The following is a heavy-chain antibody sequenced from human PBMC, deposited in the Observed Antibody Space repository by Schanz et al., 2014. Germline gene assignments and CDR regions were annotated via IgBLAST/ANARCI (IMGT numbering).Heavy chain of an antibody. D-gene: IGHD6-25*01. CDR3: ARGQRRTIGRPFGP. V-gene: IGHV1-18*01. CDR1: RYTFNTYG. J-gene: IGHJ5*02. CDR2: ISAYNGNT. Sequence: QGQLVQSGPEVKEPGASVKVSCEASRYTFNTYGLNWVRQAPGQGLEWMGWISAYNGNTNYAEKFQGRVAMTRDVSISTAYMELSSLASEDTAVYYCARGQRRTIGRPFGPWGQGTLVTVSS.